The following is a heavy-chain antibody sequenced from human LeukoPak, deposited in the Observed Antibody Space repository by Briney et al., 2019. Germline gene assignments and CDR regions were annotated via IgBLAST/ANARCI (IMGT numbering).Heavy chain of an antibody. J-gene: IGHJ3*02. V-gene: IGHV4-31*01. Sequence: PSETLSLTCTVSGGSISSGGYYWSCVRQHPGKGLEWIGYIYYSGNTYYNPSLKSLVTISVDTSKNQFSLKLSSVTAAATAVYYCARTYGSGLSAFDIWGQGTMVTVSS. D-gene: IGHD3-10*01. CDR1: GGSISSGGYY. CDR2: IYYSGNT. CDR3: ARTYGSGLSAFDI.